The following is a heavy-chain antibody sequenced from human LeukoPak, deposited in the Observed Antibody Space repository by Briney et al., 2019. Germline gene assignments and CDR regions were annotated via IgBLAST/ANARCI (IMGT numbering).Heavy chain of an antibody. Sequence: GGSLRLSCAASGFTVSSNYMSWVRQAPGKGLEWVSVIYSGGSTYYADSVKGRFTISRDNSKNTLYLQMNSLRAEDTAVYYCARDGTYRGYSSSWYLGYWGQGTLVTVSS. CDR2: IYSGGST. V-gene: IGHV3-53*01. D-gene: IGHD6-13*01. CDR1: GFTVSSNY. CDR3: ARDGTYRGYSSSWYLGY. J-gene: IGHJ4*02.